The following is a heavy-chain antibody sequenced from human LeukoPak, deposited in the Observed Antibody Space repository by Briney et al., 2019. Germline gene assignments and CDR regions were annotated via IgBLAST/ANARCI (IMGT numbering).Heavy chain of an antibody. D-gene: IGHD3-16*01. CDR3: ARWGGTRQFYFDY. Sequence: GGSLRLSCATSGFSLSNYGLHWVRQGPGKGLEWLAVINYDGSNRYYADSVKGRFTISKDSSENTLYLQMNSLRADDTAMYYCARWGGTRQFYFDYWGQGTLATVSS. J-gene: IGHJ4*02. V-gene: IGHV3-33*01. CDR2: INYDGSNR. CDR1: GFSLSNYG.